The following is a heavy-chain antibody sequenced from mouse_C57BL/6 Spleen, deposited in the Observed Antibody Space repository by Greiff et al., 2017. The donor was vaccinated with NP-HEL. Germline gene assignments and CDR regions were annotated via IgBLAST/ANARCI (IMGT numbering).Heavy chain of an antibody. CDR2: IWSGGST. J-gene: IGHJ1*03. D-gene: IGHD1-1*01. Sequence: QVQLQQSGPGLVQPSQSLSITCTVSGFSLTSYGVHWVRQSPGKGLEWLGVIWSGGSTDYNAAFISRLSISKDNSKSQVFFKMNSLKADDTAISYCARDHYYGSSGYFDVWGTGTTVTVSS. CDR3: ARDHYYGSSGYFDV. CDR1: GFSLTSYG. V-gene: IGHV2-2*01.